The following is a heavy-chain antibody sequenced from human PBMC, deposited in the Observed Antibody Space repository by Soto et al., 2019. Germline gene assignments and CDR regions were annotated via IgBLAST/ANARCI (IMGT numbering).Heavy chain of an antibody. Sequence: GGSLRHCCAACGFTVNNAWMSWVRQAPGKGLEWVGRIKGEADGGTTDYAAPVKGRITISRDHSKDTLYLRMNSLKTEDTAVYYCTTGLSNGYYNFDYWGQGTPVTVSS. CDR3: TTGLSNGYYNFDY. CDR2: IKGEADGGTT. V-gene: IGHV3-15*01. J-gene: IGHJ4*02. CDR1: GFTVNNAW. D-gene: IGHD3-22*01.